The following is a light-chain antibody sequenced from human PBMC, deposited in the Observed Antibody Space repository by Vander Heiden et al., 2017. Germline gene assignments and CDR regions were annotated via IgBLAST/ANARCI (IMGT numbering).Light chain of an antibody. Sequence: DIVMTQSLDSLAVSLGERATINCKSSQSVLYSSNNENYLAWYQQKPGQPPKLLIYWASTRESGVPDRFSGSGSGTNFTLTISSLQAEDVAVYYCQQYHSAPITFGQGTRLEIK. J-gene: IGKJ5*01. CDR1: QSVLYSSNNENY. CDR3: QQYHSAPIT. CDR2: WAS. V-gene: IGKV4-1*01.